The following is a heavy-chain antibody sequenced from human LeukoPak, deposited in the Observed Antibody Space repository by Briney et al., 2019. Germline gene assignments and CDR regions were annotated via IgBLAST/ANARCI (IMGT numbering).Heavy chain of an antibody. V-gene: IGHV3-69-1*01. CDR2: IGSGGHT. Sequence: GASPRLSCDTSGFSFSDYGMNWVRQAPGKGLEWVSSIGSGGHTFYADSVKGRFTISRDNAKNSMYLQMNSLRAEDTAVYYCARGGYPRYWGQGSLVTVAS. J-gene: IGHJ4*02. D-gene: IGHD3-22*01. CDR1: GFSFSDYG. CDR3: ARGGYPRY.